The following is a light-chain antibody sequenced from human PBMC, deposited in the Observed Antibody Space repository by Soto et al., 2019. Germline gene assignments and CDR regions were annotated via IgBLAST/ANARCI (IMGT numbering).Light chain of an antibody. J-gene: IGLJ2*01. CDR3: SSFAASHILI. CDR1: SPTNF. CDR2: DVY. V-gene: IGLV2-11*01. Sequence: QSVLTQPPSVSGSPGQSVTSSCRGLSPTNFVSWYQQCPGKHPRLIIFDVYKRPSGVPDRFSATKSGDTASLTISGLQPVDEAIYFCSSFAASHILIFGAGTKVTVL.